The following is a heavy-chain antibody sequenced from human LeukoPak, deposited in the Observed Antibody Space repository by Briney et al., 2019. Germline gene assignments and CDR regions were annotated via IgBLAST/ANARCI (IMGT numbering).Heavy chain of an antibody. V-gene: IGHV1-8*02. D-gene: IGHD6-13*01. CDR1: GGTFSSYA. CDR3: ARGLFRIAAAATPIYGMDV. Sequence: ASVKVSCKASGGTFSSYAISWVRQATGQGLEWMGWMNPNSGDTGYAQRFQGRVTMTRNTSISSAYMELSSLRSEDTAVYYCARGLFRIAAAATPIYGMDVWGQGTTVTVSS. CDR2: MNPNSGDT. J-gene: IGHJ6*02.